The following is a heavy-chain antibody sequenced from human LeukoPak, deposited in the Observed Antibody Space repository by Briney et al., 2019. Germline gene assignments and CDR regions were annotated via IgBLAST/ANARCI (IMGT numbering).Heavy chain of an antibody. V-gene: IGHV3-73*01. Sequence: GGSLRLSCAASGFTFSGSDMHWVRQTSGKGLEWVGRIRSKANSYATAYAASVKGRLTISSDDSKNTAYLQMNSLKPEDTAVYYCTKYGSVDYWGQGTLVTVSS. D-gene: IGHD6-19*01. CDR1: GFTFSGSD. CDR3: TKYGSVDY. CDR2: IRSKANSYAT. J-gene: IGHJ4*02.